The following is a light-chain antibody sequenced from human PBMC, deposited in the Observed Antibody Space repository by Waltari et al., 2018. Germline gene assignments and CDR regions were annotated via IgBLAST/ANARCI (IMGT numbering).Light chain of an antibody. CDR3: QHYNIRPLT. J-gene: IGKJ4*01. Sequence: EIVMTQSPATLSVSPGDRATPSCRASQSVNSNLAWYQQKPGQAPRLLIYGASTRATGIPARFSGSGSGTEFTLTITNLQSEDSAVYFCQHYNIRPLTFGGGTKVAI. CDR2: GAS. V-gene: IGKV3-15*01. CDR1: QSVNSN.